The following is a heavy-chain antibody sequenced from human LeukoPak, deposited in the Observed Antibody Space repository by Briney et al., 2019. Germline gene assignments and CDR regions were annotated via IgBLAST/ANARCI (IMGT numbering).Heavy chain of an antibody. J-gene: IGHJ6*03. V-gene: IGHV4-59*01. CDR1: GGSISSYY. CDR3: ARSLDYYYYYMDV. Sequence: SETLSLTCTVSGGSISSYYWSWIRQPPGKGLEWIGYIYYSGSTNYNPSLKSRVTISVDTSKNQFSLKLSSVTAADTAVYYCARSLDYYYYYMDVWGKGTTVTVSS. CDR2: IYYSGST.